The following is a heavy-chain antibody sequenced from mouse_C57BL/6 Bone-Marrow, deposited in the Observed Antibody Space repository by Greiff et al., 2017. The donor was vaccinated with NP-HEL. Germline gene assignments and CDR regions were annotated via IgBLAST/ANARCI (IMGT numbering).Heavy chain of an antibody. Sequence: QVQLQQSGAELVRPGASVKLSCKASGYTFTDYEMNCVKQTPVHGLEWIGAIDPETCGTDYNQKFKGKATLTADKSSSTAYMELRSLTSEASAGYYCEKGLTDYSSNCAWFAYWGQGTLVTVSA. CDR2: IDPETCGT. CDR3: EKGLTDYSSNCAWFAY. D-gene: IGHD2-5*01. CDR1: GYTFTDYE. V-gene: IGHV1-23*01. J-gene: IGHJ3*01.